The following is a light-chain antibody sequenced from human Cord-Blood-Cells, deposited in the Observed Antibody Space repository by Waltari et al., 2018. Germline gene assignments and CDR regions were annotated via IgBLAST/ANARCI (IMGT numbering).Light chain of an antibody. J-gene: IGKJ2*01. CDR3: QQYNNWPYT. Sequence: EIVMPQSPATLSVSPGERATLSCRASQSVSSNLAWYQQKPGQAPRLLIYVASTRATGIPARFSGSGSGTEFTLTISSLQSEDFAVYYCQQYNNWPYTFGQGTKLEIK. CDR2: VAS. V-gene: IGKV3-15*01. CDR1: QSVSSN.